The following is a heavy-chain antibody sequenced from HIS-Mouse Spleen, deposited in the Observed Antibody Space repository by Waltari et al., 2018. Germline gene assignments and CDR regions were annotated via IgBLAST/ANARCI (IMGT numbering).Heavy chain of an antibody. CDR3: ASNLGSDSYGRGDY. CDR2: IYSGGST. Sequence: EVQLVETGGGLIQPGGSLRLSCAASGFTVSSNYMSWVRQAPGKGLECGSCIYSGGSTYYADSVKGRFTISRDNSKNTLYLQMNSLRAEDTAVYYCASNLGSDSYGRGDYWGQGTLVTVSS. V-gene: IGHV3-53*02. J-gene: IGHJ4*02. D-gene: IGHD5-18*01. CDR1: GFTVSSNY.